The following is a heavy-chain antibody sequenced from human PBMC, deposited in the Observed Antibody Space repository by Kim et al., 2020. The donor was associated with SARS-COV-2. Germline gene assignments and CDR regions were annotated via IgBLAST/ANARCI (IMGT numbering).Heavy chain of an antibody. J-gene: IGHJ4*02. CDR3: ARGRGGAAGVFDY. V-gene: IGHV4-4*06. Sequence: SHPSPKSRVTMSVDTSKTQFSLKLTSVTAADTAVYYCARGRGGAAGVFDYWGQGTLVTVSS. D-gene: IGHD6-13*01.